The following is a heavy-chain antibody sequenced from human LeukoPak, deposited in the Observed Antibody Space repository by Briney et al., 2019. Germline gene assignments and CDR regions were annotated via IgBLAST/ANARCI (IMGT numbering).Heavy chain of an antibody. CDR3: ARDGTAAGLYFDL. D-gene: IGHD6-13*01. CDR2: INQNGAEK. Sequence: GGSLRLSCVISGFTFSDYWMNWVRQAPGKGLEGVGSINQNGAEKTYLDSVKGRFTISRDNPRNSLYLQMNSLRAEDTAIYYCARDGTAAGLYFDLWGQGALVTVSS. CDR1: GFTFSDYW. J-gene: IGHJ4*01. V-gene: IGHV3-7*01.